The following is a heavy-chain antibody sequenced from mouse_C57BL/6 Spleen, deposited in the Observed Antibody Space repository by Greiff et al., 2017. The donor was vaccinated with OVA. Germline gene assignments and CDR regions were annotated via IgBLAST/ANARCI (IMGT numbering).Heavy chain of an antibody. J-gene: IGHJ3*01. CDR3: ARGGANWESWFAY. Sequence: VQLQQSGPGLVKPSQSLSLTCSVTGYSITSGYYWNWIRQFPGNKLEWMGYISYDGSNNYNPSLKNRISITRDTSKNQFFLKLNSVTTEDTATYYCARGGANWESWFAYWGQGTLVTVSA. CDR2: ISYDGSN. CDR1: GYSITSGYY. V-gene: IGHV3-6*01. D-gene: IGHD4-1*01.